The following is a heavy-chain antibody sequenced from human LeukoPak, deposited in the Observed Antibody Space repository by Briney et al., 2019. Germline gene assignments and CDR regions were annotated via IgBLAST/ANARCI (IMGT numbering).Heavy chain of an antibody. J-gene: IGHJ5*02. CDR3: ARSTTRFHYDSSGPFDP. CDR2: IYTSGST. Sequence: SETLSLTCTVSGASISGYYWSWIRQPAGKGLEWIGRIYTSGSTNYNPSLKSRVTMSVDTSKNQFSLRVTSVTAADTAVYYCARSTTRFHYDSSGPFDPWGQGTLVTVSS. V-gene: IGHV4-4*07. D-gene: IGHD3-22*01. CDR1: GASISGYY.